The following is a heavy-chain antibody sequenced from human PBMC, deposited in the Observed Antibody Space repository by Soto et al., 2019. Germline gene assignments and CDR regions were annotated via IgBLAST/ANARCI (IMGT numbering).Heavy chain of an antibody. CDR1: GYTFTTYA. CDR2: INTGNGET. CDR3: ARDIRWAVY. J-gene: IGHJ4*02. V-gene: IGHV1-3*04. Sequence: ASVKVSCKASGYTFTTYAIHWVVQAPGQRLEWMAWINTGNGETKSSQNFQGRVTFTRDTSASTAYMELSSLRSEDTAVYYCARDIRWAVYWGQGTLVTVST.